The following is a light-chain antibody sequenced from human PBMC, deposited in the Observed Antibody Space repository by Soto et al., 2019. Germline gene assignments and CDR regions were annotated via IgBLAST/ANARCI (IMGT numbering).Light chain of an antibody. J-gene: IGLJ3*02. CDR2: EVI. CDR1: SSDIGGYNS. CDR3: SSYTTSSTVV. Sequence: QSVLTQSPSASGSPGQSVTISCTGTSSDIGGYNSVSWYQQHPGKAPKVMIYEVIRRPSGISNRFSGSKSGNTASLTISTLQAEDEAEYYCSSYTTSSTVVFGGGTQLTVL. V-gene: IGLV2-14*01.